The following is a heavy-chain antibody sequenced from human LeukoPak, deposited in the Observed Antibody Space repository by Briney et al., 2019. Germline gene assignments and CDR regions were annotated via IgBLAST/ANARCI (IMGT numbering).Heavy chain of an antibody. CDR1: GFTFSDYY. D-gene: IGHD3-22*01. V-gene: IGHV3-11*01. CDR3: VGGITMKKGYFQH. Sequence: PGGSLRLSCAAYGFTFSDYYMSWIRQAPGKGLEWVSYISSSGSTIYYADSVKGRFTISRDNAKNSLYLQINSLRAEDTAVYYCVGGITMKKGYFQHWGQGTLVTVSS. J-gene: IGHJ1*01. CDR2: ISSSGSTI.